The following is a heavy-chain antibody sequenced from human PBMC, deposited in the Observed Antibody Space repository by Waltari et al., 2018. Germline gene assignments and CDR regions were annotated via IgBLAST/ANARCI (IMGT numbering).Heavy chain of an antibody. CDR2: ISAYNGNT. Sequence: QVQLVQSGAEVKKPGASVKVSCKASGYTFTRYRISWVRQAPGHGLAWMGWISAYNGNTNYAQKLQGRVTMTTDTSTSTAYMELRSLRSDDTAVYYCARGVITFGGVIVRDYYYGMDVWGQGTTVTVSS. CDR1: GYTFTRYR. V-gene: IGHV1-18*01. J-gene: IGHJ6*02. CDR3: ARGVITFGGVIVRDYYYGMDV. D-gene: IGHD3-16*02.